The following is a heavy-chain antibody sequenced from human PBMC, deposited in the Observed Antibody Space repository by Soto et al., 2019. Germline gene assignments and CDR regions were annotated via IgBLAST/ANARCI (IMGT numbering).Heavy chain of an antibody. CDR3: ARDGPGYSDSSGYYPRLDY. CDR1: GGSISGYY. Sequence: QVQLQESGPGLVKPAETLSLTCTVSGGSISGYYWTWIRQRAGKGLEWIGRIYSGGSTNHNPSLKSRVTMSVDTSKNQFSLRLTSVTAADTAVYYCARDGPGYSDSSGYYPRLDYWGQGTLVTVSS. D-gene: IGHD3-22*01. V-gene: IGHV4-4*07. CDR2: IYSGGST. J-gene: IGHJ4*02.